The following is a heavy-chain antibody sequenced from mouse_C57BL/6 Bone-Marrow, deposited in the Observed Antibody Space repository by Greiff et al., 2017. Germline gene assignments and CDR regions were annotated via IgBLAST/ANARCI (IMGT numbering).Heavy chain of an antibody. Sequence: EVKLMESGGGLVKPGGSLKLSCAASGFTFSSYAMSWVRQTPEKRLEWVATISDGGSYTYYPDNVKGRFTISRDNAMNNLYLQMSHLKSEDTAMYYCAREGRYGYDWAYWGQGTLVTVSA. CDR2: ISDGGSYT. CDR1: GFTFSSYA. V-gene: IGHV5-4*01. J-gene: IGHJ3*01. D-gene: IGHD2-2*01. CDR3: AREGRYGYDWAY.